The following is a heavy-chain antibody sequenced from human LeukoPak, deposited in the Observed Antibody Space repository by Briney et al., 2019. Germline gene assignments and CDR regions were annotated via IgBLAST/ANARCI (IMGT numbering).Heavy chain of an antibody. V-gene: IGHV4-61*02. Sequence: SETLSLTCTVSRGSISSGSYYWGWIRQPAGKGLEWIGRLYTSGSTNYNPSLKSRVTTSVDTSKNQFALKLAAVTAADTAGYYCARALSSSWYGGFYYFDYWGQGTLVSVSS. D-gene: IGHD6-13*01. CDR1: RGSISSGSYY. J-gene: IGHJ4*02. CDR3: ARALSSSWYGGFYYFDY. CDR2: LYTSGST.